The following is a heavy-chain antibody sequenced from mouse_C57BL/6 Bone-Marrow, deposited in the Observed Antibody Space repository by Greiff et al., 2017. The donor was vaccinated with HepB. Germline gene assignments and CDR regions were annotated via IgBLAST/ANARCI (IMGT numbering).Heavy chain of an antibody. CDR1: GYTFTEYT. CDR2: FYPGSGSI. D-gene: IGHD1-1*01. Sequence: VQLQQSGAELVKPGASVKLSCKASGYTFTEYTIPWVKQRSGQGLEWIGWFYPGSGSIKYNEKFKDKATLTADKSSSTVYMELSRLTSEDSAVYFCARHSIYYYGSSPYAMDYWGQGTSVTVSS. CDR3: ARHSIYYYGSSPYAMDY. V-gene: IGHV1-62-2*01. J-gene: IGHJ4*01.